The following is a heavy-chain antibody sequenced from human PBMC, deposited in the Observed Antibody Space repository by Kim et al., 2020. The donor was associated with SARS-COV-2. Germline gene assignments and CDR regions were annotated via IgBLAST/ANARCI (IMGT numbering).Heavy chain of an antibody. V-gene: IGHV2-70*01. Sequence: YRTSLRTKITISKDTSKNQVVLTMTNMDPVDTATYYCARMMGSSMKAFDIWGQGTMVTVSS. D-gene: IGHD6-13*01. CDR3: ARMMGSSMKAFDI. J-gene: IGHJ3*02.